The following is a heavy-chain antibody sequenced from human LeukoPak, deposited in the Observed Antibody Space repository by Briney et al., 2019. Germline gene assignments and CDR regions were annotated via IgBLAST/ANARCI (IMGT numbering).Heavy chain of an antibody. Sequence: ASVKVSCKASGYTFTSYDINWVRQATGQGLEWMVWMNPNSGNTGYAQKFQGRVTITRNTSISTAYMELSSLRSEDTAVYYCARGSGRITIFGVVIILGRFDPWGQGTLVTVSS. CDR1: GYTFTSYD. V-gene: IGHV1-8*03. CDR2: MNPNSGNT. J-gene: IGHJ5*02. D-gene: IGHD3-3*01. CDR3: ARGSGRITIFGVVIILGRFDP.